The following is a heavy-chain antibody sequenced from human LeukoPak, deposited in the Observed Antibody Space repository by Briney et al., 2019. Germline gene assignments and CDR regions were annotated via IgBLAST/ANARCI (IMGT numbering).Heavy chain of an antibody. CDR3: ARAGGYSYGYGDGSRFDY. CDR1: GGSISSSSYY. CDR2: IYYSGST. V-gene: IGHV4-39*01. J-gene: IGHJ4*02. D-gene: IGHD5-18*01. Sequence: PSETLSLTCTVSGGSISSSSYYWGWIRQPPGKGLEWIGSIYYSGSTYYNPSLKSRVTISVDTSKNQFSLKLSSVTAADTAVYYCARAGGYSYGYGDGSRFDYWSQGTLVTVSS.